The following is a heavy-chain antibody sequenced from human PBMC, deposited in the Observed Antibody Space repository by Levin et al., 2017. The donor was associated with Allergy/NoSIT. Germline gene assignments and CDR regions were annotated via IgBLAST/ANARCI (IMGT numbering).Heavy chain of an antibody. CDR1: GFTFSSYA. J-gene: IGHJ6*03. CDR3: AKGGGTDYGSGSYYLYYYYYMDV. D-gene: IGHD3-10*01. Sequence: LSLTCAASGFTFSSYAMSWVRQAPGKGLEWVSAISGSGGSTYYADSVKGRFTISRDNSKNTLYLQMNSLRAEDTAVYYCAKGGGTDYGSGSYYLYYYYYMDVWGKGTTVTVSS. CDR2: ISGSGGST. V-gene: IGHV3-23*01.